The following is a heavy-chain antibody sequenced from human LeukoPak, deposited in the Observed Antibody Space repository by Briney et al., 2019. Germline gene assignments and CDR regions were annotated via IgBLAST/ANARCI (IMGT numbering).Heavy chain of an antibody. CDR1: GGSFSGYY. J-gene: IGHJ6*03. V-gene: IGHV4-34*01. CDR2: INHSGST. Sequence: SETLSLTCAVYGGSFSGYYWSWIRQPPGKGLEWIGEINHSGSTNYNPSLKSRVTISVDTSKNQFSLKLSSVTAADTAVYYCARDKVVVAATHYYYYYMDVWGKGTTVTISS. CDR3: ARDKVVVAATHYYYYYMDV. D-gene: IGHD2-15*01.